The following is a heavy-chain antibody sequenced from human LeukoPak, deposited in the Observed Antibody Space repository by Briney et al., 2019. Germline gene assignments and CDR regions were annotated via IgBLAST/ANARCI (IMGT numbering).Heavy chain of an antibody. J-gene: IGHJ3*02. CDR2: IGTAGDT. CDR3: ARLGFCSSVNCYTGAFDI. Sequence: GGSLRLSCAASGFTFTAYDMNWVRQATGKSLEWVSTIGTAGDTYYPGSVKGRFTISRENAKNSLYLQMNSLRAEDTAVYYCARLGFCSSVNCYTGAFDIWGQGTMVTVSS. V-gene: IGHV3-13*01. D-gene: IGHD2-2*02. CDR1: GFTFTAYD.